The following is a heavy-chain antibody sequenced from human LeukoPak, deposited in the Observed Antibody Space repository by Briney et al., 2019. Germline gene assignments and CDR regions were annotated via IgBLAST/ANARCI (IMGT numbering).Heavy chain of an antibody. CDR2: FDPEDGET. D-gene: IGHD3-22*01. V-gene: IGHV1-24*01. CDR1: GYTLTELS. J-gene: IGHJ4*02. CDR3: ATGHDSSGPNWHY. Sequence: ASVKVSCKVPGYTLTELSMHWVRQAPGKGLEWMGGFDPEDGETIYAQKFQGRVTMTEDTSTDTAYMELSSLRSEDTAVYYCATGHDSSGPNWHYWGQGTLVTVSS.